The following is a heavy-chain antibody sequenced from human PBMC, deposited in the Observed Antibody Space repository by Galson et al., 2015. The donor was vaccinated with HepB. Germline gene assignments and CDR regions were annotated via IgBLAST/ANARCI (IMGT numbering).Heavy chain of an antibody. CDR2: ITYDGSDK. J-gene: IGHJ4*02. Sequence: SLRLSCAASGFIFSNFGMHWVRQAPGKGLEWVASITYDGSDKCYADSVKGRFTVSRDNSKNTLYLEMNSLRAEDTALYYCTKGKPPITMGSTTGDFDSWGQGTLVTVSS. CDR1: GFIFSNFG. CDR3: TKGKPPITMGSTTGDFDS. D-gene: IGHD3-10*01. V-gene: IGHV3-30*18.